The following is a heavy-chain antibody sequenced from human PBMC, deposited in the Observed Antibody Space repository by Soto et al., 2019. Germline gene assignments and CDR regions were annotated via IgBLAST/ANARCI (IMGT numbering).Heavy chain of an antibody. CDR3: AKSITVTTWFDY. J-gene: IGHJ4*02. D-gene: IGHD4-17*01. CDR1: GFTFSSYA. CDR2: ISGSGGST. Sequence: PVGSLRLSGAASGFTFSSYAMSWVGQAPGKGLEWVSAISGSGGSTYYADSVKGRFTISRDNSKNTLYLQMNSLRAEDTAVYYCAKSITVTTWFDYWGQGTLVTVSS. V-gene: IGHV3-23*01.